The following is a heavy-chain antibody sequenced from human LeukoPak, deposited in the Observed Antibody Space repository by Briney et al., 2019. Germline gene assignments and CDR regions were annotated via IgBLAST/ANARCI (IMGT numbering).Heavy chain of an antibody. J-gene: IGHJ4*02. CDR3: ARGAGGGIASSDY. D-gene: IGHD3-16*01. Sequence: ASVKVSCKASGYTFTGYYMHWVRQAPGQGLEWMGWINPNNGGTNYAQRFQGRVTVTRDTSISTAYMELSRLRSDDTAVYYCARGAGGGIASSDYWGLGTLVTVSS. CDR2: INPNNGGT. CDR1: GYTFTGYY. V-gene: IGHV1-2*02.